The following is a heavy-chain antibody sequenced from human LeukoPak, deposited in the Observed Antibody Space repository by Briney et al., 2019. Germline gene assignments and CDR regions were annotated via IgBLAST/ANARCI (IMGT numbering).Heavy chain of an antibody. CDR1: GFTFSSYA. Sequence: GGSLTLSCAASGFTFSSYAMSWVRQAPGKGLEWVSTIIGSGDNTYYADSVKGRFTISRDNSKNMLYLQMNSLRADDTAVYYCXXXRXYSFAHPLDYWGQGVLVTVSS. V-gene: IGHV3-23*01. CDR3: XXXRXYSFAHPLDY. J-gene: IGHJ4*02. D-gene: IGHD5-18*01. CDR2: IIGSGDNT.